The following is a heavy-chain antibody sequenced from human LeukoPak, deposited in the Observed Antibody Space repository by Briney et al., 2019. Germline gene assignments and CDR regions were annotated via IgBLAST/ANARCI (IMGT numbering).Heavy chain of an antibody. Sequence: GGSLRLSCAASGFTFDDYGMSWVRQAPGKGLEWVSGINWNGGSTGYADSVKGRFTISRDNAKNSLYLQMNSLRAEDTAVYYCARPTLLWFGEPHWGQGTLVTVSS. CDR1: GFTFDDYG. D-gene: IGHD3-10*01. CDR3: ARPTLLWFGEPH. CDR2: INWNGGST. V-gene: IGHV3-20*04. J-gene: IGHJ4*02.